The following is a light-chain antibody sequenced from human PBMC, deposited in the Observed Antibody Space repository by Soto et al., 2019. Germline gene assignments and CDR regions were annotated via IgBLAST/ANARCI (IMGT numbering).Light chain of an antibody. CDR1: QSLLDSNGYNY. Sequence: DIVMTHSPLSLPVTPGEPASISCRARQSLLDSNGYNYLDWYLQKPGQSPQLLIYLGSNRASGVPDRFSGSGSGTDFTLKISRVEAEDVGLYYCMQALQAPYTFGQGTKVDIK. V-gene: IGKV2-28*01. CDR2: LGS. CDR3: MQALQAPYT. J-gene: IGKJ2*01.